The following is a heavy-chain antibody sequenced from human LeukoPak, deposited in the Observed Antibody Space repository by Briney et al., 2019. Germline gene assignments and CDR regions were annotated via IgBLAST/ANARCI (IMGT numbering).Heavy chain of an antibody. J-gene: IGHJ4*02. CDR1: GGSFSGYY. D-gene: IGHD3-22*01. V-gene: IGHV4-34*01. Sequence: SETLSLTCAVYGGSFSGYYWSWIRQPPGKGLEWIGEINHSGSTNYNPSLKSRVTISVDTSKNQFSLKLSSVTAADTAVYYCARHYYDSGGLLDYWGQGTLVTVSS. CDR2: INHSGST. CDR3: ARHYYDSGGLLDY.